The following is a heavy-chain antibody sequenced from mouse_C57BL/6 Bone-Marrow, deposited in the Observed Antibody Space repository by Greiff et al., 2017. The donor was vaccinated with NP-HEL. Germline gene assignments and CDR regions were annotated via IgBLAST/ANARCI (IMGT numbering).Heavy chain of an antibody. CDR3: ASFITTVVAGDY. CDR1: GYTFTDYY. J-gene: IGHJ2*01. V-gene: IGHV1-76*01. Sequence: VQLQESGAELVRPGASVKLSCKASGYTFTDYYINWVKQRPGQGLEWIARIYPGSGNTYYNEKFKGKATLTAEKSSSTAYMQLSSLTSEDSAVYFCASFITTVVAGDYWGQGTTLTVSS. D-gene: IGHD1-1*01. CDR2: IYPGSGNT.